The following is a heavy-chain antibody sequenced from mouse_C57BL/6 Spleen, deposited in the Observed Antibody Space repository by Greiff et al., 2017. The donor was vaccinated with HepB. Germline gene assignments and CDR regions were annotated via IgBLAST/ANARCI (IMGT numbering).Heavy chain of an antibody. CDR1: GYAFTNYL. J-gene: IGHJ2*01. CDR2: INPGSGGT. CDR3: ARGEKLGLDY. V-gene: IGHV1-54*01. Sequence: VQLQQSGAELVRPGTSVKVSCKASGYAFTNYLIEWVKPRPGQGLEWIGVINPGSGGTNYQETFKGKATMTADTSSSTAYMQHSSLTSEDSAVFFCARGEKLGLDYWGQGTTLTVSS. D-gene: IGHD3-1*01.